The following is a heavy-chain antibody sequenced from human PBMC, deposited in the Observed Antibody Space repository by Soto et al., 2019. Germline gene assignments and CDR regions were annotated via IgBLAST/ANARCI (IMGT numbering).Heavy chain of an antibody. CDR3: ATSQKRYNWNDFDH. CDR1: GGSTSGTYYY. V-gene: IGHV4-39*01. J-gene: IGHJ4*02. D-gene: IGHD1-20*01. CDR2: VLYTGVT. Sequence: WETVSFTGTVSGGSTSGTYYYCGWLRQNPAKGPGWIGRVLYTGVTCYNPSLETRVSVSVDPSKNQFSLKVSGVSAADTAVYYCATSQKRYNWNDFDHWGQGALCTV.